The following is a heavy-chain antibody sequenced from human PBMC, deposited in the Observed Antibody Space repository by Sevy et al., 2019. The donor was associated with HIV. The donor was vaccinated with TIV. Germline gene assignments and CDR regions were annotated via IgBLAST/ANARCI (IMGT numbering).Heavy chain of an antibody. CDR3: TRRAGEYCSGGGCYSP. Sequence: ASVMVSCKAYGYSFAAYYMHWVRQAPGQGLEWMGRINPNSGGTNYAQTFQGRVTMTRDTSISTAYMELSRLRSDDTAVYYCTRRAGEYCSGGGCYSPWGQGTLVTVSS. CDR2: INPNSGGT. J-gene: IGHJ5*02. V-gene: IGHV1-2*06. CDR1: GYSFAAYY. D-gene: IGHD2-15*01.